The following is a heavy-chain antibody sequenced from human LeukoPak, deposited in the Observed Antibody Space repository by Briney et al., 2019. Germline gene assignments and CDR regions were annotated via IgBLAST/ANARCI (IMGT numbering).Heavy chain of an antibody. J-gene: IGHJ2*01. CDR2: IIPIFGTA. CDR3: ARVMGYDFWSGFDL. CDR1: GGTFSSYA. D-gene: IGHD3-3*01. V-gene: IGHV1-69*13. Sequence: ASVKVSCKASGGTFSSYAISWVRQAPGQGLEWMGGIIPIFGTANYAQKFQGRVTITADESTSTAYMELSSLRSEDTAVYYCARVMGYDFWSGFDLWGRGTLVTVSS.